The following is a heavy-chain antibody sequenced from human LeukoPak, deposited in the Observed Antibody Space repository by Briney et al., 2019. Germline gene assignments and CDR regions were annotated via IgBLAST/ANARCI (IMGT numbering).Heavy chain of an antibody. D-gene: IGHD5-24*01. Sequence: PGGSLRLSCAASGFTFSVYWMHWVRQAPGKGLVWVSRINSDGTDTNYADSVKGRFTISRDNAKNSLYLQMNSLRAEDTAVYYCARELGEMATHDFDYWGQGTLVTVSS. CDR1: GFTFSVYW. CDR2: INSDGTDT. V-gene: IGHV3-74*01. J-gene: IGHJ4*02. CDR3: ARELGEMATHDFDY.